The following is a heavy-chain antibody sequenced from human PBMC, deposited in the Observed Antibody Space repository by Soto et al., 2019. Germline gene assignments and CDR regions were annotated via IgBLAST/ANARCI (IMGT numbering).Heavy chain of an antibody. Sequence: LSLTCSVSGGSISSDDYYWTWVRQPPGKGLEWIGHIYYNGNTYYNPSLKSRLTMSLDTSQNQFSLHLSSVIAADSALYFCARATTVTSSFFYYGLDVWGQGTTVTVS. CDR2: IYYNGNT. CDR3: ARATTVTSSFFYYGLDV. V-gene: IGHV4-30-4*08. D-gene: IGHD4-17*01. J-gene: IGHJ6*02. CDR1: GGSISSDDYY.